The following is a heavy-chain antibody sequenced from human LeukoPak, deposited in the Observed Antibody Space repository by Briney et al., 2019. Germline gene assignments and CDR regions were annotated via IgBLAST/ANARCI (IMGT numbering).Heavy chain of an antibody. Sequence: TSETLSLTCTVSGGSISSYYWSWIRQPPGKGLEWIGYIYYTGSTTYNPSLKSRVTISLDTSKNQLSLKLSSVTAEDTAVYYCARTRGYGYYFDYWGQGTLVTVSS. CDR3: ARTRGYGYYFDY. J-gene: IGHJ4*02. D-gene: IGHD5-12*01. CDR2: IYYTGST. V-gene: IGHV4-59*08. CDR1: GGSISSYY.